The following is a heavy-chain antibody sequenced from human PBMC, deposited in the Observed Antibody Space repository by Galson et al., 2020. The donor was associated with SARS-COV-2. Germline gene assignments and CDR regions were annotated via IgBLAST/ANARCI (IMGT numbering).Heavy chain of an antibody. CDR1: GGSISSSSYY. V-gene: IGHV4-39*01. CDR3: VSTAVLRYFDWLLTGGWFDP. Sequence: ASETLSLTCTVSGGSISSSSYYWGWIRQPPGKGLEWIGSIYYSGSTYYNPSLKSRVTISVDTSKNQFSLKLSSVTAADTAVYYCVSTAVLRYFDWLLTGGWFDPWGQGTLVTVSS. J-gene: IGHJ5*02. CDR2: IYYSGST. D-gene: IGHD3-9*01.